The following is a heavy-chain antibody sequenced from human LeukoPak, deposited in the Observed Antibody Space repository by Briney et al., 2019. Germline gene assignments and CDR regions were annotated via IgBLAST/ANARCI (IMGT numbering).Heavy chain of an antibody. J-gene: IGHJ3*02. V-gene: IGHV1-2*04. D-gene: IGHD4-11*01. CDR1: GYTFTGYY. Sequence: GASVKVSCKASGYTFTGYYMHWVRQAPGQGLEWMGWINPNSGGTNYAQKFQGWVTMTRDTSISTAYMELSRLRSDDTAVYYCARDPRLPGHAFDIWGQGTMVTVSS. CDR2: INPNSGGT. CDR3: ARDPRLPGHAFDI.